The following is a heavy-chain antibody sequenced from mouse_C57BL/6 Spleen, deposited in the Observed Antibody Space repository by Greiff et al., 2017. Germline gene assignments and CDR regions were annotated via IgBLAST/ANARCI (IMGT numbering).Heavy chain of an antibody. J-gene: IGHJ2*01. CDR1: GFSLTSYG. CDR2: IWSGGST. Sequence: VMLVESGPGLVQPSQSLSITCTVSGFSLTSYGVHWVRQSPGKGLEWLGVIWSGGSTDYNAAFISRLSISKDNSKSQVFFKMNSLQADDTAIYYCARNFAGLRGYFDYWGQGTTLTVSS. D-gene: IGHD2-4*01. CDR3: ARNFAGLRGYFDY. V-gene: IGHV2-2*01.